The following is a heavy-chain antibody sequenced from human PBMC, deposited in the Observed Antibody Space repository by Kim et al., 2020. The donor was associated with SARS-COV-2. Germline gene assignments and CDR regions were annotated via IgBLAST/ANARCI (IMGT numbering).Heavy chain of an antibody. V-gene: IGHV3-7*01. J-gene: IGHJ4*02. D-gene: IGHD2-8*01. CDR3: ASGAKEWGQ. Sequence: GGSLRLSCAASGFIFSNYWMSWVRQAPGKGLEWVANINQDESEKNYVDSVKGRFTISRDNAKNSLYLQMNSLRAEDTAVYYCASGAKEWGQWGQGTPVT. CDR1: GFIFSNYW. CDR2: INQDESEK.